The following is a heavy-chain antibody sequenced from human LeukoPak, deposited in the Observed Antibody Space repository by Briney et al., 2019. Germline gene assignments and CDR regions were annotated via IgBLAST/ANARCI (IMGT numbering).Heavy chain of an antibody. D-gene: IGHD6-6*01. Sequence: SVQVSCKASGYTFASYGISWVRQAPGRGLAWMGWISAYNGNTNYAQKLQGRVAMTTVTSKSTAYMELRSLRSDDTAVYYCARTYSSSSSLLDYWGQGTLVTVSS. CDR3: ARTYSSSSSLLDY. CDR2: ISAYNGNT. J-gene: IGHJ4*02. V-gene: IGHV1-18*01. CDR1: GYTFASYG.